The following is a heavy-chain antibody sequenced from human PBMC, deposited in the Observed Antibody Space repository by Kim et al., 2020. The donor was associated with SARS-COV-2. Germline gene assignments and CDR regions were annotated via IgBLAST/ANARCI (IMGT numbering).Heavy chain of an antibody. Sequence: SRVTISVDTSKSQFSLKLSSVTAADTAVYYCAREEYYYDSSGYYYGWFDPWGQGTLVTVSS. J-gene: IGHJ5*02. V-gene: IGHV4-59*01. CDR3: AREEYYYDSSGYYYGWFDP. D-gene: IGHD3-22*01.